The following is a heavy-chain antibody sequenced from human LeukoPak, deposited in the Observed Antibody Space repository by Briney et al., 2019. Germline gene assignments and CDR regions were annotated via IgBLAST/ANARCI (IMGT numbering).Heavy chain of an antibody. CDR2: IYYSGST. J-gene: IGHJ4*02. Sequence: SETLSLTCTVSGGSISSSTSYWGWIRQPPGKGLEWIGSIYYSGSTYYNPSLKSRVTISVDTSKNQFSLKLSSVTAADTAVYYCAKQRRDGYNYFDYWGQGTLVTVSS. CDR1: GGSISSSTSY. CDR3: AKQRRDGYNYFDY. D-gene: IGHD5-24*01. V-gene: IGHV4-39*01.